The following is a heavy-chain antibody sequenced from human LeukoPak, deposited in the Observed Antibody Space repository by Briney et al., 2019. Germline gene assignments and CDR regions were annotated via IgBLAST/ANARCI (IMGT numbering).Heavy chain of an antibody. CDR2: INQDGSEQ. V-gene: IGHV3-7*01. CDR3: ARSSAAAKGY. J-gene: IGHJ4*02. D-gene: IGHD2-2*01. CDR1: GFTFSTHW. Sequence: GGSLRLSCAASGFTFSTHWVNWVRQAPGKGLEWVANINQDGSEQDYLDSMKGRLTISRDNTRNSLYLQMNSLRAEDTAVYYCARSSAAAKGYWGQGTLVTVSS.